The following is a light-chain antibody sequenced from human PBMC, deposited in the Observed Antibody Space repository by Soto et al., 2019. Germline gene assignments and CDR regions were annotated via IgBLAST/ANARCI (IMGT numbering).Light chain of an antibody. V-gene: IGLV2-14*01. CDR1: SSDVGGYKY. CDR3: SSYTSSSTLEV. J-gene: IGLJ1*01. Sequence: QSVLTQPASVSGSPGQSITIPCTGTSSDVGGYKYVSWYQQHPGKAPKLMIYEVSNRPSGVSNRFSGSKSGNTASLTISGLQAEDEADYYCSSYTSSSTLEVFGTGTKVTVL. CDR2: EVS.